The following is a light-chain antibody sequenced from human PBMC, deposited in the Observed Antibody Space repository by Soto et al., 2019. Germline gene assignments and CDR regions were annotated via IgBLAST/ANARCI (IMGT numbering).Light chain of an antibody. J-gene: IGKJ3*01. Sequence: EIVLTQSPGTLSLSPWERATLSCRASQSVNNNYLVWYQQNPGQPPRLLIYGASSRATGIPDRFSGSGYGTEFTLTIRRLEPEDFAVDYCQHYGSPPFTFGPGTKVDIK. CDR3: QHYGSPPFT. CDR1: QSVNNNY. V-gene: IGKV3-20*01. CDR2: GAS.